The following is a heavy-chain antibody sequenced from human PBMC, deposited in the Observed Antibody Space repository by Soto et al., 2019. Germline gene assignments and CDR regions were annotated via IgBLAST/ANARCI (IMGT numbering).Heavy chain of an antibody. Sequence: VGSLRLSSAASGCTFSLYVMHWVRRAPGKGLEWVAVISDDGSRKYYADSVKGRFTISRDNSKNTLNLEMSSPRDEDTAVYYCAKDGREYSSSSNVDYWGQGTRVTVSS. V-gene: IGHV3-30*18. J-gene: IGHJ4*02. CDR2: ISDDGSRK. CDR1: GCTFSLYV. CDR3: AKDGREYSSSSNVDY. D-gene: IGHD6-6*01.